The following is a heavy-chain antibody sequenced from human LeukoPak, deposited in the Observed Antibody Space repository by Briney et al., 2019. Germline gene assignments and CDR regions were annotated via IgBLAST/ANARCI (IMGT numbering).Heavy chain of an antibody. CDR1: GGTFSSYA. V-gene: IGHV1-69*04. J-gene: IGHJ4*02. CDR3: ARGGGDYRFDY. Sequence: ASVKVSCKASGGTFSSYAISWVRQAPGQGLEWMGRIIPILGIANYAQKFQGRVTITADKSTSTAYMELSSLRYEDTAVYYCARGGGDYRFDYWGQGTLVTVSS. D-gene: IGHD3-16*01. CDR2: IIPILGIA.